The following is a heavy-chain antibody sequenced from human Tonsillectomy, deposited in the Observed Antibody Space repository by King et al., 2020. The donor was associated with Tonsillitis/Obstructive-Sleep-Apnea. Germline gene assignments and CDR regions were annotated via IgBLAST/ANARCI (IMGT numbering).Heavy chain of an antibody. CDR3: ARAPGTIGTTPFGY. Sequence: QLVQSGAEVKKPGASVKVSCKASGYTFTSYYIHWVRQAPGRGLEWMGIISPSGGSTSYAQKFQGRVTMTRVTSTSTVYMELSSLRSEDTAVYYCARAPGTIGTTPFGYWGQGTLVTVSS. D-gene: IGHD1-1*01. CDR1: GYTFTSYY. J-gene: IGHJ4*02. CDR2: ISPSGGST. V-gene: IGHV1-46*01.